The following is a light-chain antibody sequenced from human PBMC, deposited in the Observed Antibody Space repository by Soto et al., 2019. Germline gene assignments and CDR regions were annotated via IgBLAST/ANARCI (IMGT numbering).Light chain of an antibody. CDR3: SSYTISSTLGYV. J-gene: IGLJ1*01. CDR1: SSDVGGYNY. V-gene: IGLV2-14*03. CDR2: DVS. Sequence: QSVLAQPASVSGSPGQSITISCTGTSSDVGGYNYVSWYQQHPGKGPKLMIYDVSNRPSGVSNRFSGSKSGNTASLTIAGLQAEDEADYYCSSYTISSTLGYVFGTVTKVTVL.